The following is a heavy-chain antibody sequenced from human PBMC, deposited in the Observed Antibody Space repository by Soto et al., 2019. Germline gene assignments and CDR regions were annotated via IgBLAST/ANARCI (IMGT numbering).Heavy chain of an antibody. CDR2: ISSSSSYI. V-gene: IGHV3-21*01. J-gene: IGHJ4*02. CDR1: GVPFSIYG. D-gene: IGHD3-22*01. CDR3: ARVVGIVVMGGFDY. Sequence: GVLILSCAASGVPFSIYGMNSVRQAPGKGLEWVSSISSSSSYIYYADSVKDRFTISRDNAKNSLYLQMNSLRAEDTAVYYCARVVGIVVMGGFDYWGQGTLVTVSS.